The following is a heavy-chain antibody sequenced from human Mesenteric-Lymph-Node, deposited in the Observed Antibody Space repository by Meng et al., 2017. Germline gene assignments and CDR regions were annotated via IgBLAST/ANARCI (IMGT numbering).Heavy chain of an antibody. Sequence: SETLSLTCTVSGASVSSHYWSWIRQTPGKGLQWIGYIHNRGGTTYNPSLKSRVTMSVDTSKNQFSLKLSSVAAADTAVYYCARDIREVGATYYFDYWGRGTLVTVSS. CDR1: GASVSSHY. V-gene: IGHV4-59*02. CDR2: IHNRGGT. CDR3: ARDIREVGATYYFDY. J-gene: IGHJ4*02. D-gene: IGHD1-26*01.